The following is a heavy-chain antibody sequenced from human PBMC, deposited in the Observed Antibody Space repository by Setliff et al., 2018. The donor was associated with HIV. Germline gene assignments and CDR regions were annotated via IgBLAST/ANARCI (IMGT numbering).Heavy chain of an antibody. J-gene: IGHJ3*02. CDR3: AREGTYSGTYWVRRVASFDI. CDR2: VSHTGST. D-gene: IGHD1-26*01. V-gene: IGHV4-34*01. CDR1: DVSISAYY. Sequence: SETLSLTCTVSDVSISAYYWRWTRQPPGKGLEWIGDVSHTGSTNYNPSLKSRITISADTPKNQFSLKLSSVTAADTAVYYCAREGTYSGTYWVRRVASFDIWGQGTMVTVSS.